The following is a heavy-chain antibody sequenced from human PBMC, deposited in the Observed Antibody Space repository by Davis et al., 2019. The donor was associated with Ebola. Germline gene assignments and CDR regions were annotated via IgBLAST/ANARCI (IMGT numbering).Heavy chain of an antibody. CDR3: ASPSRYSSGWSDDAFDI. Sequence: GESLKISCKGSGYSFTKYWIGWVRQMPGKGLEWMGIIYPGDSDTRYSPSFQGHVTISVDKSISTAYLQWSSLKASDTAMYYCASPSRYSSGWSDDAFDIWGQGTMVTVSS. CDR2: IYPGDSDT. D-gene: IGHD6-19*01. CDR1: GYSFTKYW. J-gene: IGHJ3*02. V-gene: IGHV5-51*01.